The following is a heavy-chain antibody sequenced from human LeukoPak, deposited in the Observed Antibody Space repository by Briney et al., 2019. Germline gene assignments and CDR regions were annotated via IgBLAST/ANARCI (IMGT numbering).Heavy chain of an antibody. V-gene: IGHV3-7*01. J-gene: IGHJ6*03. CDR1: GFTFSDYW. CDR2: IKEDGGEK. Sequence: GGSLRLSCAASGFTFSDYWMSWVRQAPGKGLEWVANIKEDGGEKYYVDSVKGRFTISRDNAKNSLYLQMNSLRAEDTAVYYCARSINLGFYYYYYYMDVWGKGTTVTISS. CDR3: ARSINLGFYYYYYYMDV. D-gene: IGHD5-12*01.